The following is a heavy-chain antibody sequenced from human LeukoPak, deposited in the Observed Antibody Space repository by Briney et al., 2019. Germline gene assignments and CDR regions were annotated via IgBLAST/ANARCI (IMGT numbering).Heavy chain of an antibody. CDR3: ARDGLWFHAFDI. CDR1: GFTFSSYA. D-gene: IGHD3-10*01. Sequence: GGSLRLSCAASGFTFSSYAMHWVRQAPGKGLEWVAVISYDGSNKYYADSVKGRFTISRDNSKNTLYLQMNSLRAEDTAVYYCARDGLWFHAFDIWGQGTMVTVSS. CDR2: ISYDGSNK. V-gene: IGHV3-30-3*01. J-gene: IGHJ3*02.